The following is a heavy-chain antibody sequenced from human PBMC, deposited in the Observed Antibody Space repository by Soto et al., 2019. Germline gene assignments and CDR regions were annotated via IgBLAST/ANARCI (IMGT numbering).Heavy chain of an antibody. J-gene: IGHJ3*02. CDR3: ARRGIAAAEEAFDI. CDR2: IIPILGIA. D-gene: IGHD6-13*01. CDR1: GGTFSSYT. V-gene: IGHV1-69*02. Sequence: ASVKVSCKASGGTFSSYTISCVRQAPGQGLEWMGRIIPILGIANYAQKFQGRVTITADKSTSTAYMELSSLRSEDTAVYYCARRGIAAAEEAFDIWGQGTMVTVSS.